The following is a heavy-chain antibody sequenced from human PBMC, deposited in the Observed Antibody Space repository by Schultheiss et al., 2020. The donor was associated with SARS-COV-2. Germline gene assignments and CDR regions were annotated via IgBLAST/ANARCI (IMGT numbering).Heavy chain of an antibody. CDR1: GFTFSSYD. CDR3: ARASGDGSYPGTDAFDI. D-gene: IGHD1-26*01. V-gene: IGHV3-13*01. J-gene: IGHJ3*02. CDR2: IGTAGDT. Sequence: GGSLRLSCGASGFTFSSYDMHWVRQATGKGLEWVSAIGTAGDTYYPGSVKGRFTISRENAKNSLYLQMNSLRAGDTAVYFCARASGDGSYPGTDAFDIWGQGTMVTVSS.